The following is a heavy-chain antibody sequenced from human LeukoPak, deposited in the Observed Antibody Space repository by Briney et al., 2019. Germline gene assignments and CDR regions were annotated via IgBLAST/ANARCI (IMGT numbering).Heavy chain of an antibody. J-gene: IGHJ4*02. Sequence: SETLSLTCTVSGGSISSYYWSWIRQPPGKGLEWIGDIYYSGSIKYNPSLKSRVTMSVDTSKNQFSLRLSSVTAADTAIYYCARENPSGYYNRPIDYWGQGTLVTVSS. V-gene: IGHV4-59*01. CDR1: GGSISSYY. D-gene: IGHD3-22*01. CDR2: IYYSGSI. CDR3: ARENPSGYYNRPIDY.